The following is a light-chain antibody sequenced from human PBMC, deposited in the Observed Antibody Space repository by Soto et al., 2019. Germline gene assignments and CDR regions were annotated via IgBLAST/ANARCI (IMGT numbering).Light chain of an antibody. CDR3: QQRSNWPRIT. CDR2: AAS. Sequence: IVLIQSPATLSVSPGERATLSCRASQNISNSLAWYQQKPGQAPRLLIYAASSRATGIPDRFSGSGSGTDFTLTISSLEPEDFAVYYCQQRSNWPRITFGQGTRLEIK. CDR1: QNISNS. J-gene: IGKJ5*01. V-gene: IGKV3-11*01.